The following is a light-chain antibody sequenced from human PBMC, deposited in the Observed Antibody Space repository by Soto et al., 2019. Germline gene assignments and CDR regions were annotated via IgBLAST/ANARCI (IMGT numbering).Light chain of an antibody. CDR1: QTIDNK. CDR2: GAS. V-gene: IGKV3D-15*01. J-gene: IGKJ3*01. CDR3: QQRLYWPFT. Sequence: EIEMTHSPATLSVSPADRANLSYRASQTIDNKLAWYQQRPGQAPRLLIYGASIRATGIPAGFSGSGSGTDFTLTISRLEAEDSGVFYCQQRLYWPFTFGPGTKVDIK.